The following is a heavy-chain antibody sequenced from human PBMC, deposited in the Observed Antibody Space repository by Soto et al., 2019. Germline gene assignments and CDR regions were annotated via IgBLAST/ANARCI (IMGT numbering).Heavy chain of an antibody. D-gene: IGHD5-12*01. Sequence: EVQLVESGGGLVQPGGSLRLSCAASGFTFSSYWMSWVRQAPGKGLEWVANIKQDGSEKYYVDSVKGRFTISRDNAKNSLYLQMNSLRAEDTAVYYCARGTGAGGYDSGGDYWGQGTLVTVSS. V-gene: IGHV3-7*01. J-gene: IGHJ4*02. CDR3: ARGTGAGGYDSGGDY. CDR2: IKQDGSEK. CDR1: GFTFSSYW.